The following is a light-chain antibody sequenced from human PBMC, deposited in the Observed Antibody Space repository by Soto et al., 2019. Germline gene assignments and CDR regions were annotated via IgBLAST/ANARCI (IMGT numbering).Light chain of an antibody. CDR2: QTS. CDR1: QHINTR. CDR3: RQYCSSWT. V-gene: IGKV3-20*01. J-gene: IGKJ1*01. Sequence: DIVLTQSPSTLSSFPGDRVTLSCRASQHINTRVAWYQHRPGQAPRLLIYQTSISAAGIPARFSASGCGTDSTTIIIRLEHEDFVVYYCRQYCSSWTLGQGTKVDIK.